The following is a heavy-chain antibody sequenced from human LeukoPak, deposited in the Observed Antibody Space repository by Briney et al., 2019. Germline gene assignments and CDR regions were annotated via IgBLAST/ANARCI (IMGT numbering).Heavy chain of an antibody. V-gene: IGHV4-4*02. CDR1: GASVSSGNW. CDR2: ILYTGDT. CDR3: ARAQRGCSANSCYLDP. Sequence: SETLSLTCAVSGASVSSGNWWNWARQSPGKGLEWIAEILYTGDTNYNPSLRSRVTLSIDNSNNEASLKLASVTAADSTVYYCARAQRGCSANSCYLDPWGPGILVTVSS. J-gene: IGHJ5*02. D-gene: IGHD2-15*01.